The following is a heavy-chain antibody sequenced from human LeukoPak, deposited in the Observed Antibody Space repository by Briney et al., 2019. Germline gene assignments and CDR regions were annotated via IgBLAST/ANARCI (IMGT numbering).Heavy chain of an antibody. Sequence: PGGSLRLSCAASGFTFSYSTMNWVRRAPGRGLEWVSSIDSRSNYIHYGDSVKGRFTISRDNAKNSLYLQMDSLRAEDTAMHYCVRIPNNAGFPNWLDPWGQGTLVTVSS. CDR2: IDSRSNYI. D-gene: IGHD1-14*01. V-gene: IGHV3-21*01. CDR3: VRIPNNAGFPNWLDP. J-gene: IGHJ5*02. CDR1: GFTFSYST.